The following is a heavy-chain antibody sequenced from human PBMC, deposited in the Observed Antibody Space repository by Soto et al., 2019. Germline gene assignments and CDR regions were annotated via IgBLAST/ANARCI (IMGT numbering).Heavy chain of an antibody. CDR2: ISSSFTTI. CDR3: AASYSSGSASYYNPDVFDI. J-gene: IGHJ3*02. CDR1: GFTFSNYE. D-gene: IGHD3-10*01. Sequence: VGSLRLSCAASGFTFSNYEMNWVRQAPGKGLEWVSYISSSFTTIYYADSVKGRFTISRDNAKTSLYLQMNSLRAEDTAVYYCAASYSSGSASYYNPDVFDIWGQGTLVTVSS. V-gene: IGHV3-48*03.